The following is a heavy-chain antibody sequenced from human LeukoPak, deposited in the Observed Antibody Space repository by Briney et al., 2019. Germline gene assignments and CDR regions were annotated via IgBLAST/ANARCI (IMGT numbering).Heavy chain of an antibody. CDR2: ISGNGGST. Sequence: GGSLRLSCAASGFTFSTYAMSWVRQAPGKGLEWVSTISGNGGSTYYADSVKGRFTISRDNSKNTLYLQMNSLRAEDTAVYYCAKPPPDSSSWLFDYWGQGTLVTVSS. D-gene: IGHD6-13*01. J-gene: IGHJ4*02. CDR3: AKPPPDSSSWLFDY. V-gene: IGHV3-23*01. CDR1: GFTFSTYA.